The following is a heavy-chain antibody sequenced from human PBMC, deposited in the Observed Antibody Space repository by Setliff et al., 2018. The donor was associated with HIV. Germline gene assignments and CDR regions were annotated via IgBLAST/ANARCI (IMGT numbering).Heavy chain of an antibody. CDR3: AKDRDEKWGSSPTDF. CDR1: GYTFTGYY. J-gene: IGHJ4*02. CDR2: INPNSGGT. D-gene: IGHD1-26*01. V-gene: IGHV1-2*02. Sequence: VASVKVSCKASGYTFTGYYMHWVRQAPGQGLEWMGWINPNSGGTNYAQKFQGRVTMTRDTSISTAYMELSSLRAEDTGLYYCAKDRDEKWGSSPTDFWGQGTLVTVSS.